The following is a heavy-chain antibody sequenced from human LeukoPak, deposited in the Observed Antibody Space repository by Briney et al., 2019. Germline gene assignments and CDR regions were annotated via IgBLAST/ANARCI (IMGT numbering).Heavy chain of an antibody. CDR2: ISSSSSTI. D-gene: IGHD6-13*01. J-gene: IGHJ4*02. V-gene: IGHV3-48*01. CDR3: AKGSSSWYRGYFDY. CDR1: GFTFSSYS. Sequence: GGSLRLSCAASGFTFSSYSMNWVRQAPGKGLEWVSYISSSSSTIYYADSVKGRFTISRDNSKNTLYLQMNSLRAEDTAVYYCAKGSSSWYRGYFDYWGQGTLVTVSS.